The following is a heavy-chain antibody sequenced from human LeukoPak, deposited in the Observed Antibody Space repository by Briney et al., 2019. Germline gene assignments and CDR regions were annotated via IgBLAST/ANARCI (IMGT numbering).Heavy chain of an antibody. D-gene: IGHD3/OR15-3a*01. CDR2: INPSDGST. CDR1: GYTFSSYY. CDR3: ARGCPMDWNYFDC. J-gene: IGHJ4*03. V-gene: IGHV1-46*01. Sequence: ASVKVSCKASGYTFSSYYIHWVRQAPGQGLEWMGIINPSDGSTSSAQKFQGRVTMTRDTSTSTVYMELSSLRSEDTAVYYCARGCPMDWNYFDCWGQGTTVTVSS.